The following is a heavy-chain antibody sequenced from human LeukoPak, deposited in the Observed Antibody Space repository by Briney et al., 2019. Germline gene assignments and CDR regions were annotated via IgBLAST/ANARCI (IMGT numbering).Heavy chain of an antibody. CDR1: GFTFSSYW. J-gene: IGHJ4*02. CDR2: IKQDGSEK. Sequence: GGSLRLSCAASGFTFSSYWMSWVRQAPGKGLEWVATIKQDGSEKYYVDSVKGRFTISRDNGKNSLYLHMNSLRAEDTAVYYCARGGSGSYYTLFDYRGQGTLVTVSS. CDR3: ARGGSGSYYTLFDY. V-gene: IGHV3-7*01. D-gene: IGHD3-10*01.